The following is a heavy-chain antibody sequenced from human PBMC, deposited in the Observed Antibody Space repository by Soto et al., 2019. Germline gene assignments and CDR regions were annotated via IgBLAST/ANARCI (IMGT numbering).Heavy chain of an antibody. V-gene: IGHV3-15*01. D-gene: IGHD3-16*01. J-gene: IGHJ4*02. CDR3: TTDLPEGEIYYSDF. CDR2: IKSKAVGGTT. Sequence: EVQLVESGGGLVKPGGSLRLSCAASGFTFINAWMSWVRQAPGQGLEWVGRIKSKAVGGTTDYAAPVKGRFIISRDDSKNMLYLQVSSLKTEDTAVYYCTTDLPEGEIYYSDFWGQGTLVAVSS. CDR1: GFTFINAW.